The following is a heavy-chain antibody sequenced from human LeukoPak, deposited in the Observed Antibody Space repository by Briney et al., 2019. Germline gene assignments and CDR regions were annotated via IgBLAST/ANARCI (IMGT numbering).Heavy chain of an antibody. V-gene: IGHV3-21*01. CDR1: GFTFSSYS. Sequence: GGSLRLSCAASGFTFSSYSMNWVRQAPGKGLEWVSSISSSSSYIYYADSVKGRFTISRDNAKNSLYLQTNSLRAEDTAVYYCARGIAAPEYYFDYWGQGTLVTVSS. CDR3: ARGIAAPEYYFDY. CDR2: ISSSSSYI. J-gene: IGHJ4*02. D-gene: IGHD6-13*01.